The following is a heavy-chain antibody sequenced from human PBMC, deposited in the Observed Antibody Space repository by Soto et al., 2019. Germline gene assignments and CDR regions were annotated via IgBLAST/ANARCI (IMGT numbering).Heavy chain of an antibody. D-gene: IGHD6-6*01. CDR3: ARLYSNSYYYFVLDV. J-gene: IGHJ6*02. CDR2: MNLNSGNT. V-gene: IGHV1-8*01. CDR1: GYTFTSYD. Sequence: QVQLVQSGAEVRKPGASVKVSCKASGYTFTSYDIHWVRQAPGQGLEWVGWMNLNSGNTNYAQKFQCRVTMTSDPSIRTAYMELRSLTSEDSAVYYCARLYSNSYYYFVLDVWGQGTTITVSS.